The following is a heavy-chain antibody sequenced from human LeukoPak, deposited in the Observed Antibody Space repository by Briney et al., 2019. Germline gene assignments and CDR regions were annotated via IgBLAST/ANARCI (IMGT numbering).Heavy chain of an antibody. CDR2: IDHSGST. CDR3: ARGVGHSHVDY. V-gene: IGHV4-59*01. Sequence: PETLSLTCTVSGGSISSYYWVWIRQPPGKGLEWIGYIDHSGSTNYNPSLKSPVTISIDTSMNQFSLKLSSVTAADTAVYYCARGVGHSHVDYWGQGTLVTVSS. CDR1: GGSISSYY. J-gene: IGHJ4*02.